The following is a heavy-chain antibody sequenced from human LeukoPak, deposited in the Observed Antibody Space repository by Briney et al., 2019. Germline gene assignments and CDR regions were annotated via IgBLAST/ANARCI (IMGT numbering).Heavy chain of an antibody. Sequence: VASVKVSCKASGYTFTSYYMHWVRQAPGQGLEWMGIINPSGGSTSYAQKFQGRVTMTRDTSTSTVYMELSSLRSEDTAVYYCARDRRERYSYVRASRINWFDPWGQGTLVTVSS. D-gene: IGHD5-18*01. CDR1: GYTFTSYY. CDR3: ARDRRERYSYVRASRINWFDP. J-gene: IGHJ5*02. V-gene: IGHV1-46*03. CDR2: INPSGGST.